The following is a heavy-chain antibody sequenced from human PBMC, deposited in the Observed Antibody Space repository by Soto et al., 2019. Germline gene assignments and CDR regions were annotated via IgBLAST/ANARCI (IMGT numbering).Heavy chain of an antibody. CDR1: GFTVSSNY. Sequence: EVQLVESGGGLIQPGGSLRLSCAASGFTVSSNYMSWVRQAPGKGLEWASVIYSGGSTYYADSVKGRFTISRDNSKNTLYLQMNSLRAEDTAVYYCAREGTAVAGTRGFDYWGQGTLVTVSS. D-gene: IGHD6-19*01. J-gene: IGHJ4*02. CDR2: IYSGGST. V-gene: IGHV3-53*01. CDR3: AREGTAVAGTRGFDY.